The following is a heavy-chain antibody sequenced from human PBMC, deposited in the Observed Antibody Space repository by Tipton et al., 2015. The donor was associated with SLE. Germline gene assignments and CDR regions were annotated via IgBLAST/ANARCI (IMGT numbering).Heavy chain of an antibody. Sequence: TLSLTCTVSGGSISSYYWSWIRQPPGKGLEWIGYIYYSGGTNYNPSLKSRVPISVDTSKNQFSLKLSSVTAADTAVYYCAREVDYYDSSGYYYDAFDIWGQGTMVTVSS. V-gene: IGHV4-59*01. CDR2: IYYSGGT. D-gene: IGHD3-22*01. CDR1: GGSISSYY. CDR3: AREVDYYDSSGYYYDAFDI. J-gene: IGHJ3*02.